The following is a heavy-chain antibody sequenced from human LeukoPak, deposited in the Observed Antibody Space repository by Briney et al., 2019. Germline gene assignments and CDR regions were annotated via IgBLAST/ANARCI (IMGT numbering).Heavy chain of an antibody. D-gene: IGHD3-22*01. CDR3: ARLLNNDNSGDPDTFDM. CDR1: GGSISRHY. Sequence: SETLSLTCTVSGGSISRHYWSWIRQPPGKGLEWIGYISYSGSTRYNPSFQSRVTISMEMSKTHFSLKLTSVTAADTAVYYCARLLNNDNSGDPDTFDMWGPGTMVTVSS. V-gene: IGHV4-59*08. CDR2: ISYSGST. J-gene: IGHJ3*02.